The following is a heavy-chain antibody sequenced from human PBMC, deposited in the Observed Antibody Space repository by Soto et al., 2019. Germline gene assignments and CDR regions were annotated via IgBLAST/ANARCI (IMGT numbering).Heavy chain of an antibody. D-gene: IGHD1-1*01. V-gene: IGHV3-23*01. Sequence: EVQLLESGGGLVQPGGSLRLSCVPSGFTFSAYAMTWVRQAPGEGLEWVSALTPGGETTYYIDSVKGRFTISRDNAKNTRDLQMSRLTAADTAVYYCAKGSPVRRTYQDVEYWGQGTLVPVSS. CDR3: AKGSPVRRTYQDVEY. CDR1: GFTFSAYA. J-gene: IGHJ4*02. CDR2: LTPGGETT.